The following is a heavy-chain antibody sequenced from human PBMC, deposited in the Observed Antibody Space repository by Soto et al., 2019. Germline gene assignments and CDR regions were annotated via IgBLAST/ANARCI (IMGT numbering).Heavy chain of an antibody. Sequence: QVQLQESGPGLVKPSQTLSLTCTISGGSISSGGYYWSWLRQHPGKGLEWIGYIYYSGSTYYNPSLKSPVTISVDTSKNQFSLKLSSVTAADTAVYYCARDSIAPNTYVFDYWGQGTLVTVFS. V-gene: IGHV4-31*01. CDR3: ARDSIAPNTYVFDY. J-gene: IGHJ4*02. D-gene: IGHD6-6*01. CDR1: GGSISSGGYY. CDR2: IYYSGST.